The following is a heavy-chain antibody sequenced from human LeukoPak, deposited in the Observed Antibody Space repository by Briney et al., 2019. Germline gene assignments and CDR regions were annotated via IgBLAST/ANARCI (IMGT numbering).Heavy chain of an antibody. J-gene: IGHJ4*02. V-gene: IGHV3-66*01. CDR2: IYSGGST. D-gene: IGHD1-26*01. CDR3: AREGGSYPQFDY. CDR1: GFTFSSYA. Sequence: PGRSLRLSCAASGFTFSSYAMHWVRQAPGKGLEWVSVIYSGGSTYYADSVKGRFTISRDNSKNTLYLRMNSLRAEDTALYYCAREGGSYPQFDYWGQGTLVTVSS.